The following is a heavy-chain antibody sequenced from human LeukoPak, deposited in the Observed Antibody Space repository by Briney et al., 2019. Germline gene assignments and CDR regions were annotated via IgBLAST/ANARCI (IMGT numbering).Heavy chain of an antibody. CDR2: MNPNSGNT. J-gene: IGHJ6*02. CDR1: GYTFTSYD. Sequence: ASVKVSCKASGYTFTSYDINWVRQATGQGLEWMGWMNPNSGNTGYAQKFQGRVTMTRNTSISTAYMELSSLRSVDTAVYYCARFLRSYYYYYGMDVWGQGTTVTVSS. CDR3: ARFLRSYYYYYGMDV. D-gene: IGHD3-3*01. V-gene: IGHV1-8*01.